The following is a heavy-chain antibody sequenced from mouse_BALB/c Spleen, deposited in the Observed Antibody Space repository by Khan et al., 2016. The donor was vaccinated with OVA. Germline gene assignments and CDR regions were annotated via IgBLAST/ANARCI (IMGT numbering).Heavy chain of an antibody. J-gene: IGHJ2*01. CDR3: ARPAYDGYYDY. V-gene: IGHV1S137*01. Sequence: QVPLQQSGPELVRPGVSVKISCKGSGYTFTDYAMYWVKQSHAKSLEWIGLISTYSGNTNYNQTFRGKATMTVDKSSSTAYMELARLTSEDSAIYYCARPAYDGYYDYWGQGTTLTVSS. CDR2: ISTYSGNT. D-gene: IGHD2-3*01. CDR1: GYTFTDYA.